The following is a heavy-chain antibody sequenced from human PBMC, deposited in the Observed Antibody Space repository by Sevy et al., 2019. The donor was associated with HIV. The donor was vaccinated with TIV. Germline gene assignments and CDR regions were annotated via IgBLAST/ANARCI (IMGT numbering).Heavy chain of an antibody. D-gene: IGHD6-19*01. CDR1: GGTWSCSA. J-gene: IGHJ4*02. V-gene: IGHV1-69*13. CDR3: TSGLAVSVDY. Sequence: ASVKVSCKASGGTWSCSAISWVRQAPGQGLEWMGGIFPIFATANYAQMFQGRLTITADESTCTAYMELSSLRSDDTAVYYCTSGLAVSVDYWGQGPLVTVSS. CDR2: IFPIFATA.